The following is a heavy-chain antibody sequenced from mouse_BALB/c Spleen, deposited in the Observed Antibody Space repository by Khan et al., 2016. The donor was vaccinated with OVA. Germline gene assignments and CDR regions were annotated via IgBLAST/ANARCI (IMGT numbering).Heavy chain of an antibody. J-gene: IGHJ4*01. CDR3: ERVGYTGTMDY. Sequence: QIQLVQSGPDLKKPGVTVKISCKASGYTFTTYGMNWVKQAPGKGLKWMGWINTYTGEPTYVDDFKGRFAFFLETSARTALLLINNLKNEDTATYFYERVGYTGTMDYWGQGTTVTVSS. V-gene: IGHV9-3-1*01. CDR2: INTYTGEP. D-gene: IGHD2-14*01. CDR1: GYTFTTYG.